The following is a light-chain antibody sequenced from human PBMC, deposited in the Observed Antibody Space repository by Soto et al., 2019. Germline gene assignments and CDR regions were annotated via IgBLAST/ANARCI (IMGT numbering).Light chain of an antibody. CDR2: DNN. CDR1: SSNIGNNY. CDR3: GTWDSSLNAVL. V-gene: IGLV1-51*01. J-gene: IGLJ2*01. Sequence: QSVLTQPPSVSAAPGQKVTISCSGSSSNIGNNYVSWYQQIPGTAPKLLIYDNNKRPSGNLDRFSGSKSGASATLAITGLQTGDEADYYCGTWDSSLNAVLFGGWTKVTVL.